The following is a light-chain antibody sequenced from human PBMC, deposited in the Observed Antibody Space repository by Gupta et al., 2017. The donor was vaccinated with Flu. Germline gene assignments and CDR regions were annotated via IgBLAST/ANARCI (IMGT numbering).Light chain of an antibody. V-gene: IGKV1-39*01. CDR2: GAS. CDR1: QGVIIY. Sequence: IELTQSPSSLSSSVGDRVTITCRASQGVIIYLNWYHQRPGKAPQLLIFGASNLESGVPSRFSGRGSVTHFTLTISSLQPEDSGTYFCQQTYSSPPTFGRGTKVEI. CDR3: QQTYSSPPT. J-gene: IGKJ4*01.